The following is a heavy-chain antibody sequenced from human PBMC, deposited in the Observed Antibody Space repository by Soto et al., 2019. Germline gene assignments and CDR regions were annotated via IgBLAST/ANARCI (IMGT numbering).Heavy chain of an antibody. CDR1: GGSFSGYY. V-gene: IGHV4-31*11. J-gene: IGHJ5*02. CDR3: ARDREWGWFDP. Sequence: PSETLSLTCAVYGGSFSGYYWTWIRQHPGKGLEWIGYIYYSGSTYYNPSLKSRVTISVDTSKNQFSLKLSSVTAADTAVYYCARDREWGWFDPWGQGTLVTVSS. D-gene: IGHD2-8*01. CDR2: IYYSGST.